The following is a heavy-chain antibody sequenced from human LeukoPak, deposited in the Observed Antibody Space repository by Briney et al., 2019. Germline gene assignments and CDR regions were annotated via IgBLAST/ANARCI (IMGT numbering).Heavy chain of an antibody. Sequence: GGSLRLSCVAPGFTFSSYGMQWVRQAPGKGLEWVAFIRYDGSDKYYADSVRGRFIISRDNSKNTVYLQMNSLRGEDTAVYYCAKSLKYGGSYLYYMDVWGKGTTVTVPS. CDR1: GFTFSSYG. CDR2: IRYDGSDK. CDR3: AKSLKYGGSYLYYMDV. J-gene: IGHJ6*03. D-gene: IGHD1-26*01. V-gene: IGHV3-30*02.